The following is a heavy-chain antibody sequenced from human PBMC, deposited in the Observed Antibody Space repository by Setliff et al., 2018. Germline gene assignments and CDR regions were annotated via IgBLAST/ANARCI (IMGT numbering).Heavy chain of an antibody. Sequence: ASVKVSCKASGYTFTTYYMHWVRQAPGQRLEWMGWINAANGDTKYSQKFQGRVTITGDTSTSTAYMELRSLRSDDTAVYYCARVLFQCSSTSCYLDAFDIWGQGTMVTVSS. CDR3: ARVLFQCSSTSCYLDAFDI. J-gene: IGHJ3*02. CDR2: INAANGDT. CDR1: GYTFTTYY. V-gene: IGHV1-3*01. D-gene: IGHD2-2*01.